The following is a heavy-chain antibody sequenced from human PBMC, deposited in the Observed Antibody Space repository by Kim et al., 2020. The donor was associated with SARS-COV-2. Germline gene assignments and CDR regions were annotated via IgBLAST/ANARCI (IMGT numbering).Heavy chain of an antibody. D-gene: IGHD1-26*01. Sequence: GGSLRLSCAASGFTFSSYSMNWVRQAPGKGLEWVSSISSSSSYIYYADSVKGRFTISRDNAKNSLYLQMNSLRAEDTAVYYCAREPGSVRSGNFDYWGQGTLVTVSS. CDR3: AREPGSVRSGNFDY. V-gene: IGHV3-21*01. CDR1: GFTFSSYS. J-gene: IGHJ4*02. CDR2: ISSSSSYI.